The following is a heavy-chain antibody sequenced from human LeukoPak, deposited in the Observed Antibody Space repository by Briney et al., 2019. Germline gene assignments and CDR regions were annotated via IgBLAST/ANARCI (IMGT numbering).Heavy chain of an antibody. CDR1: GGSISSYY. CDR2: IYYSGST. V-gene: IGHV4-59*01. D-gene: IGHD2-2*02. J-gene: IGHJ4*02. CDR3: ARGEYTYGNYFDY. Sequence: PSETLSLTCTVPGGSISSYYWSWIRQPPRKGLEWIAYIYYSGSTNYNPSLKSRVTISVDTSRNQFSLKLSSVTAADTAVYYCARGEYTYGNYFDYWGQGTLVTVSS.